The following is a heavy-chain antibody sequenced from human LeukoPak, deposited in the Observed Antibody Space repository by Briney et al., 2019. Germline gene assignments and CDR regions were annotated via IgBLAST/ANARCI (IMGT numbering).Heavy chain of an antibody. D-gene: IGHD3-16*01. V-gene: IGHV4-61*02. CDR3: ARDKGKDDTGFPTGGRYYYYMDV. CDR2: IYTSGST. J-gene: IGHJ6*03. CDR1: GGSISSGSYY. Sequence: SETLSLTCTVSGGSISSGSYYWSWIRQPAGKGLEWIGRIYTSGSTNYNPSLKSRVTISVDTSKNQFSLKLSSVTAADTAVYYCARDKGKDDTGFPTGGRYYYYMDVWGKGTTVTISS.